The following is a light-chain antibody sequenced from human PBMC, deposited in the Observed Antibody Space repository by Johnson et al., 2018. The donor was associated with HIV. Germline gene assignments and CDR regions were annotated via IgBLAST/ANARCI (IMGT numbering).Light chain of an antibody. CDR2: DNR. J-gene: IGLJ1*01. V-gene: IGLV1-51*01. CDR3: APWDSSLSVYV. CDR1: SSKIGNKY. Sequence: QSVLTQPPSVSAAPGQKVPISCSGSSSKIGNKYVPWYQQFPGTASKVLIYDNRKRPSGIPDRFSAYMSGYHVTTVFTGLQTGYEADYHCAPWDSSLSVYVFGTGTKVTVL.